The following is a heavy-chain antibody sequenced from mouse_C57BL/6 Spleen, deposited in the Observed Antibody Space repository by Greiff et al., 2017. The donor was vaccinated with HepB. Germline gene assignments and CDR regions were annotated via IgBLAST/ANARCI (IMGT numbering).Heavy chain of an antibody. CDR3: ARPDYYGSSYGGFAY. CDR1: GFTFSDYG. V-gene: IGHV5-17*01. D-gene: IGHD1-1*01. J-gene: IGHJ3*01. Sequence: EVKLQESGGGLVKPGGSLKLSCAASGFTFSDYGMHWVRQAPEKGLEWVAYISSGSSTIYYADTVKGRFTISRDNAKNTLFLQMTSLRSEDTAMYYCARPDYYGSSYGGFAYWGQGTLVTVSA. CDR2: ISSGSSTI.